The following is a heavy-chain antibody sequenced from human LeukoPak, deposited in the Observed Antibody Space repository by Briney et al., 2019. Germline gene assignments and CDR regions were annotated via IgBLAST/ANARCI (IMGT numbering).Heavy chain of an antibody. J-gene: IGHJ6*03. CDR1: GYTFTNNF. CDR2: INPSGDNT. Sequence: ASVKVSCKASGYTFTNNFMHWVRQAPGQGLEWIGIINPSGDNTWYAQKFQGRVTITADKSTSTAYMELSSLRSEDTAVYYCARYSRDGYNRRGYYYYMDVWGKGTTVTVSS. CDR3: ARYSRDGYNRRGYYYYMDV. V-gene: IGHV1-46*01. D-gene: IGHD5-24*01.